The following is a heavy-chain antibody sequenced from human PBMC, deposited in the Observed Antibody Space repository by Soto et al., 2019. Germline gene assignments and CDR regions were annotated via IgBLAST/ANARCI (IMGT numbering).Heavy chain of an antibody. CDR2: IYDSGST. CDR3: XXXXXXXXWFDY. V-gene: IGHV4-59*01. Sequence: QVELQESGPGLVKPSETLSLTCIVSGGSISSYYWXWIRQXPGKGLEWIGYIYDSGSTNYNPSLKSRVTISVDTSKNQFSLXLSSVTXXXXXXXXXXXXXXXXXWFDYWGPGTLVTVSS. J-gene: IGHJ4*02. CDR1: GGSISSYY.